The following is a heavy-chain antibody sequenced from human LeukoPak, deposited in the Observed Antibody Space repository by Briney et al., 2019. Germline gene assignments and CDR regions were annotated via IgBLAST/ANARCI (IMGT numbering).Heavy chain of an antibody. CDR1: GYTFTGYY. CDR3: ARDSQLSRAYAFDI. CDR2: INPNSGGT. V-gene: IGHV1-2*02. D-gene: IGHD2-2*01. J-gene: IGHJ3*02. Sequence: ASVKVSCKASGYTFTGYYMHWVLQAPGQGLEWMGWINPNSGGTNYAQKFQGRVTMTRDTSISTAYMELSRLRSDDTAVYYCARDSQLSRAYAFDIWGQGTMVTVSS.